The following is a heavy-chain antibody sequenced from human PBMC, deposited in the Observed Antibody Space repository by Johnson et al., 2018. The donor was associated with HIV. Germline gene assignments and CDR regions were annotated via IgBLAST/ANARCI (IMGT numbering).Heavy chain of an antibody. CDR3: AKEKTRMSITIFFAFDI. Sequence: QVQLVESGGGLVQPGRSLRLSCAASGFPFSSYGMHWVRQAPGKGLEWVAVTSYDGSNKYYADSVKGRFTISRDNSKNTLYLQMNSLRAEDTAVYYCAKEKTRMSITIFFAFDIWGQGTMVTVSS. J-gene: IGHJ3*02. V-gene: IGHV3-30*18. D-gene: IGHD3-9*01. CDR1: GFPFSSYG. CDR2: TSYDGSNK.